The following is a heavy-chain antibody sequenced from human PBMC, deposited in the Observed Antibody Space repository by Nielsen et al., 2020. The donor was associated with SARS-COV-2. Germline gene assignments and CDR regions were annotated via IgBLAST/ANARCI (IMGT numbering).Heavy chain of an antibody. V-gene: IGHV4-59*01. Sequence: SETLSLTCIVSGGSISSYYWNWIRQSPGKGLDWIGHIHHSGSTIYNPSLNSRVTISMDTSKNQFSLTLSSVTAADTAVYYCAREGFDWHYDYWGQGALVTVSS. J-gene: IGHJ4*02. CDR1: GGSISSYY. CDR2: IHHSGST. CDR3: AREGFDWHYDY. D-gene: IGHD3-9*01.